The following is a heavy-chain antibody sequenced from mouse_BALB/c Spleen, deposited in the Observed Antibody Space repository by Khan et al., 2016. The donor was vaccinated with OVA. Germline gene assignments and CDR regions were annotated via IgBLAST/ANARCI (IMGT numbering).Heavy chain of an antibody. V-gene: IGHV14-1*02. CDR1: GFTIKDYY. J-gene: IGHJ2*01. CDR3: ARRVDYDYGLDY. Sequence: EVQLQESGAELVRPGALVKLSCKASGFTIKDYYIHWVRQRPEQGLEWIGWIDPDNGDTIYDQKFKGKARITADTSSNTAYLDLSSLTSEDAAGYYCARRVDYDYGLDYWGQGTTVTVSA. D-gene: IGHD2-4*01. CDR2: IDPDNGDT.